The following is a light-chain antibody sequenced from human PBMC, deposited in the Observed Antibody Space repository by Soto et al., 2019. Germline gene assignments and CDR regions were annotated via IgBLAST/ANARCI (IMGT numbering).Light chain of an antibody. CDR3: QHYGSSPRT. Sequence: EVVLTQSPVTVSLSPGERATLSCRASQFVASNSLAWYQQKPGQAPRVVIYDASNRATGIPDRFSGSGSGTDFTLTISRLEPEDFAVYYCQHYGSSPRTFGQGTKVDIK. V-gene: IGKV3-20*01. CDR2: DAS. J-gene: IGKJ2*01. CDR1: QFVASNS.